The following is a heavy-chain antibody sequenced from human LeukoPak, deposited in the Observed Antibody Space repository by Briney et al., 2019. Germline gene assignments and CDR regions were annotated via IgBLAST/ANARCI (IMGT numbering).Heavy chain of an antibody. CDR2: IYPGDSDT. CDR1: GYSFTSYW. V-gene: IGHV5-51*01. D-gene: IGHD6-19*01. Sequence: GGSLKISFKGSGYSFTSYWIGWGRPRPGKGLEWMGIIYPGDSDTRYSPSFQGQVTISADKSISTAYLQWSSLKASDTAMYYCARRPIHSNGIDYWGQGTLVTVSS. J-gene: IGHJ4*02. CDR3: ARRPIHSNGIDY.